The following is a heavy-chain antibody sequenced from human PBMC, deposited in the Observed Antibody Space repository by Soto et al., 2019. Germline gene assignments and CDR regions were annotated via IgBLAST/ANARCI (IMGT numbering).Heavy chain of an antibody. CDR1: GGTFSSYT. D-gene: IGHD2-2*01. CDR3: ARDMRYCSSASCSSLDV. J-gene: IGHJ6*02. CDR2: IIPILGIA. Sequence: SVKVSCKASGGTFSSYTISWVRQAPGQGLEWMGRIIPILGIANYAQKFQGRVTITADKSTSTAYMELSSLRSEDTAVYYCARDMRYCSSASCSSLDVWGQGTTVTVSS. V-gene: IGHV1-69*04.